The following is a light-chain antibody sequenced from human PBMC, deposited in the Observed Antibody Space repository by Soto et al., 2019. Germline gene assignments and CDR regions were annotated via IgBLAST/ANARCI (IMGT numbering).Light chain of an antibody. Sequence: QSALTQPASVSGSPGQSVSISCTGSTSDVGAYNDVAWYQHKPGKAPRLLIDEVDHRPSGISPRFSGSKSGNTASLTISGLQTDDEAYYYCSSYTVINTAVFGGGTKLTVL. V-gene: IGLV2-14*01. CDR3: SSYTVINTAV. J-gene: IGLJ3*02. CDR1: TSDVGAYND. CDR2: EVD.